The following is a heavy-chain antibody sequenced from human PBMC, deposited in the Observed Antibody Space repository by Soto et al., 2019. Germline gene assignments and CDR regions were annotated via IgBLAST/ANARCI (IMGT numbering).Heavy chain of an antibody. CDR2: ISSSSTI. CDR1: GFTFSSYS. Sequence: GGSLRLSCAASGFTFSSYSMNWVRQAPGKGLEWVSYISSSSTIYYADSVKGRFTISRDNAKNSLYLQMNSLRDEDTAVYYCARDVGLYYYDSRGYYYDYWGRRSLVIVSS. V-gene: IGHV3-48*02. J-gene: IGHJ4*02. CDR3: ARDVGLYYYDSRGYYYDY. D-gene: IGHD3-22*01.